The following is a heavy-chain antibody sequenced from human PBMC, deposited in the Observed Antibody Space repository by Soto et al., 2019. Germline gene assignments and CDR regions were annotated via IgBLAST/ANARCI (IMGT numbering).Heavy chain of an antibody. V-gene: IGHV1-18*04. Sequence: QLQLVQSAAEVKKRGASVRVSCKAYGYPFIKYGISWIRQAPEQGLEWMGWIKVDSGYTNYAQKFQGRVTMTADTSSDTAFMELRSLRLDDTAVYFCATSYDTGFDPWGQGTLVSVSS. CDR1: GYPFIKYG. D-gene: IGHD3-9*01. CDR2: IKVDSGYT. CDR3: ATSYDTGFDP. J-gene: IGHJ5*02.